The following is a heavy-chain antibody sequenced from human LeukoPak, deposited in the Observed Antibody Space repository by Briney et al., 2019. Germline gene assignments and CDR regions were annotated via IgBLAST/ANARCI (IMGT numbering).Heavy chain of an antibody. CDR1: GFTFDDYA. D-gene: IGHD2-2*01. CDR2: ISWNSGSI. Sequence: PGGSLRLSCAASGFTFDDYAMHWVRQAPGKGLEWVSGISWNSGSIGYADSVKGRFTISRDNAKNSLYPQMNSLRDEDTALYYCANLGSAGCRRITSCSAYMDVWGKGTTVTVSS. J-gene: IGHJ6*03. CDR3: ANLGSAGCRRITSCSAYMDV. V-gene: IGHV3-9*01.